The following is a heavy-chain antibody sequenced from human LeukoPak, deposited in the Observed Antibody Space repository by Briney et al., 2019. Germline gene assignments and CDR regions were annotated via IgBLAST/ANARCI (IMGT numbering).Heavy chain of an antibody. J-gene: IGHJ4*02. V-gene: IGHV4-39*07. CDR2: IYYSGST. Sequence: SETLSLTCTVSGGSISSSSYYWGWIRQPPGKGLEWIGSIYYSGSTYYNPSLKSRVTISVDTSKNQFSLKLSSVTAADTAVYYCARGTSTSSWYFPYWGQGTLVTVSS. CDR1: GGSISSSSYY. CDR3: ARGTSTSSWYFPY. D-gene: IGHD6-13*01.